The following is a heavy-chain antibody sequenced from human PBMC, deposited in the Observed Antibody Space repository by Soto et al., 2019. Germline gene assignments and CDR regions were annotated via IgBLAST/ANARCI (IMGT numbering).Heavy chain of an antibody. Sequence: QVQLAQSGPEVKKPGASVRVSCKASGYSFYHSDINWVRQAPGQGLEWMGRITPFSGHTTYAQTVQGRVTMTTDTSTSTAYMELRSLTSDDTAVYYCARVGSYYESTGYNKGRGHWGQGTLVTVSS. CDR2: ITPFSGHT. J-gene: IGHJ4*02. D-gene: IGHD3-22*01. CDR1: GYSFYHSD. V-gene: IGHV1-18*01. CDR3: ARVGSYYESTGYNKGRGH.